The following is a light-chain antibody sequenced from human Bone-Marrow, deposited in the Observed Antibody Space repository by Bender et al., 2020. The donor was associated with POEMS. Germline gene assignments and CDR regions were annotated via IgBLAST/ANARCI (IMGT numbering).Light chain of an antibody. CDR2: TTY. CDR1: NSNIGRDP. V-gene: IGLV1-44*01. J-gene: IGLJ7*01. Sequence: QSVVTQPPSASGTPGQWVTTSCSGCNSNIGRDPVNWYQQVPGTAPKLPIYTTYQRPAGVPDRFFTSKSGTSASLAISELQSEGEAVYCCSAWYDCMSGYVFRGGTKLTV. CDR3: SAWYDCMSGYV.